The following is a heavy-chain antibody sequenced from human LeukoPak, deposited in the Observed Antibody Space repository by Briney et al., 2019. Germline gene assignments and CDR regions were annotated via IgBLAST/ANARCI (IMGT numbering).Heavy chain of an antibody. D-gene: IGHD3-22*01. V-gene: IGHV4-61*02. J-gene: IGHJ1*01. CDR2: IYTSGST. CDR3: ASRGDYNDRRRYYED. Sequence: SETLSLTCTVSGGSISSGNYYWSWIRQPAGKGLEWIGRIYTSGSTNYNPSLKSRVTISVDTSKNQFSLKLSSVTAADTAVYYCASRGDYNDRRRYYEDWGQGTLVTVSS. CDR1: GGSISSGNYY.